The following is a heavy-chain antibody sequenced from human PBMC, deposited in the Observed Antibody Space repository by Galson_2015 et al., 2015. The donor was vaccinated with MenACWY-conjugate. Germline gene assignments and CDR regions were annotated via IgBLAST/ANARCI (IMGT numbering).Heavy chain of an antibody. CDR3: ARHAGPILWFKEKGFDI. D-gene: IGHD2-21*01. Sequence: SLRLCCAASGFTLSSFWLHWVRQSPGKGLVWVSHFSSDGSRTSYADSVKGRFTISRDNANNTLYLEMDSLRVDDTAVYYCARHAGPILWFKEKGFDIRGQGTMVIVSS. J-gene: IGHJ3*02. CDR2: FSSDGSRT. V-gene: IGHV3-74*01. CDR1: GFTLSSFW.